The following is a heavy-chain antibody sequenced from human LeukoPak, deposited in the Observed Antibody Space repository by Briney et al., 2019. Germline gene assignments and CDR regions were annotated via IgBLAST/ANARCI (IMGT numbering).Heavy chain of an antibody. CDR1: GGSISSGGYY. CDR3: ARDPLTRTGRWELWFDP. CDR2: IYYSGST. V-gene: IGHV4-39*07. D-gene: IGHD1-26*01. J-gene: IGHJ5*02. Sequence: PSETLSLTCTVSGGSISSGGYYWGWIRQPPGKGLEWIGSIYYSGSTYYNPSLKSRVTISVDTSKNQFSLKLSSVTAADTAVYYCARDPLTRTGRWELWFDPWGQGTLVTVSS.